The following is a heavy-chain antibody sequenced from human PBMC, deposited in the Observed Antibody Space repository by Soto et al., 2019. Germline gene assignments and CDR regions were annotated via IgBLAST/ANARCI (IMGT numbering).Heavy chain of an antibody. D-gene: IGHD2-2*01. CDR2: IYYSGST. CDR1: GGSISSYY. J-gene: IGHJ6*03. V-gene: IGHV4-59*08. Sequence: SETLSLTCTVSGGSISSYYWSWIRQPPGKGLEWIGYIYYSGSTNYNPSLKSRVTISVDTSKNLFSLRLSSVTAADTAVYYCARRRAVPAAVYYYYYYMDVWGKGTTVTVSS. CDR3: ARRRAVPAAVYYYYYYMDV.